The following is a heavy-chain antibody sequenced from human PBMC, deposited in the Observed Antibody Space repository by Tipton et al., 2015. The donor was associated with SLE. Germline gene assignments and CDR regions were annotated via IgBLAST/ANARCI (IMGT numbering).Heavy chain of an antibody. D-gene: IGHD6-13*01. Sequence: QVQLVQSGAEVKKPGSSVKVSCKPSGATLSSYPIIWVRQAPGQGLEWMGGIIPLSGTSNYAQRFQGRVTITADDSTRTVYMELSSLRSDDTAVYYCARERRGWTEITSAGPKIWFDPWGQGTLVTVSS. CDR2: IIPLSGTS. J-gene: IGHJ5*02. CDR3: ARERRGWTEITSAGPKIWFDP. V-gene: IGHV1-69*01. CDR1: GATLSSYP.